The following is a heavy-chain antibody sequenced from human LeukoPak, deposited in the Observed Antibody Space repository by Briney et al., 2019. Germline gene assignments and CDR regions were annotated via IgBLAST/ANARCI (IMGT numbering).Heavy chain of an antibody. V-gene: IGHV1-18*01. CDR1: GYTFTSYG. CDR3: ARETLDIVVVPAAKGTYFYS. D-gene: IGHD2-2*03. CDR2: ISAYNGNT. J-gene: IGHJ4*02. Sequence: ASVKVSCKASGYTFTSYGISWVRQATGQGLEWRGWISAYNGNTNYAQKLQGRVTMTTDTSTSTAYMELRSLRSDDTAVYYCARETLDIVVVPAAKGTYFYSWGQGTLVTVSS.